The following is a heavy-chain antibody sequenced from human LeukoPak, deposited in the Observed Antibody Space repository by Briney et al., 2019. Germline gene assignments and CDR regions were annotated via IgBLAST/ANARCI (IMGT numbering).Heavy chain of an antibody. CDR1: GFRFSTYG. J-gene: IGHJ6*02. CDR2: IWYDGNNK. CDR3: AKGAYCSGGSCYLEDPYGMDV. D-gene: IGHD2-15*01. V-gene: IGHV3-30*02. Sequence: GGSLRLSCAASGFRFSTYGMHWVRQAPGKGLEWVAVIWYDGNNKYYRDSVKGRFTISRDNSKNTLYLQMNSLRAEDTAVYYCAKGAYCSGGSCYLEDPYGMDVWGQGTTVTVSS.